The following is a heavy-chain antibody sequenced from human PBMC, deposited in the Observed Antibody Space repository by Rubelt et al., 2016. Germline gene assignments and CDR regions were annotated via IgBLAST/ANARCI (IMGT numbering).Heavy chain of an antibody. CDR1: GYTFTSYG. V-gene: IGHV1-18*01. CDR3: ARDSGVTGYSSGWYPDAFDI. D-gene: IGHD6-19*01. CDR2: ISAYNGNT. J-gene: IGHJ3*02. Sequence: QVQLVQSGAEVKKPGASVKVSCKASGYTFTSYGISWVRQAPGQGLEWMGWISAYNGNTNYAQKLQGRVTMTTDTSTSTAYMGRRSLRSDDTAVYYGARDSGVTGYSSGWYPDAFDIWGQGTMVTVSS.